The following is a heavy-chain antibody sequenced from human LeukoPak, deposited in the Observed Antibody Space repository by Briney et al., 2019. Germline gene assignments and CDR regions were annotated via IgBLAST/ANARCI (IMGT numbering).Heavy chain of an antibody. J-gene: IGHJ6*02. Sequence: SETLSLTCAVYGGSFSDYYWSWIRQPPGKGLEWIGEINRSGSTNYNPSLKSRVTISVDTSKNQFSLKLSSVTAADTAVYYCARVTNGDYHNGMDVWGQGTTVTLSS. D-gene: IGHD3-3*01. CDR3: ARVTNGDYHNGMDV. CDR1: GGSFSDYY. CDR2: INRSGST. V-gene: IGHV4-34*01.